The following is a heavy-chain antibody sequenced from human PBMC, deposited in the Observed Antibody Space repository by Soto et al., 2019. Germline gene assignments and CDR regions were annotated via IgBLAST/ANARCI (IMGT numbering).Heavy chain of an antibody. CDR1: GGSISSSSYY. CDR3: ARHPSLIREGLFIDY. D-gene: IGHD2-21*01. J-gene: IGHJ4*02. V-gene: IGHV4-39*01. Sequence: QLQLQESGPGLVKPSETLSLTCTVSGGSISSSSYYWGWIRQPPGKGLEWIGSIYYSGSTYYNPSLKSRVTISVDTSKNQFSLKLSSVTAADTAVYYCARHPSLIREGLFIDYWGQGTLVTVSS. CDR2: IYYSGST.